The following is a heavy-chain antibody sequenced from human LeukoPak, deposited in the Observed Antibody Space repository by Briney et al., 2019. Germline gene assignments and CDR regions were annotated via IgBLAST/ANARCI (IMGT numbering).Heavy chain of an antibody. J-gene: IGHJ3*01. CDR2: ISSSGSTI. V-gene: IGHV3-48*03. CDR1: GFTFSSYE. CDR3: ARDASYYDSSGYYDAFDV. Sequence: GGSLRLSCAASGFTFSSYEMNWVRQAPGKGLEWVSYISSSGSTIYYADSVKGRFTISRDNAKNSLYLQMNSLRAEDTAVYYCARDASYYDSSGYYDAFDVWGQGTIITVSS. D-gene: IGHD3-22*01.